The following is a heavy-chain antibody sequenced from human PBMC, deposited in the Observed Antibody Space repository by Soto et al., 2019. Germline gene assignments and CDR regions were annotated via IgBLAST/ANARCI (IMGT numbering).Heavy chain of an antibody. CDR3: ARDPPAYSSSPGGYYYYGMDV. V-gene: IGHV3-11*01. CDR1: GFTFSDDY. D-gene: IGHD6-6*01. CDR2: ISSSGSTI. Sequence: LRLSCAASGFTFSDDYMSWIRQGPGKGLEWVSYISSSGSTIYYAASVKGRFTISRDNAKNSLYLQMNSLRAEDTAVYYCARDPPAYSSSPGGYYYYGMDVWGQGTTVTVSS. J-gene: IGHJ6*02.